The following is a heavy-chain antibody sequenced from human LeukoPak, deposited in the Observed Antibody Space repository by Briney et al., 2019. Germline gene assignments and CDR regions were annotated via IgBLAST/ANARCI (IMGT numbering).Heavy chain of an antibody. V-gene: IGHV3-48*03. J-gene: IGHJ6*04. CDR2: ISSSGSTI. CDR3: AELGITMIGGV. Sequence: GASLRLSCAASGFTFSSYEMNWVRQAPGKGLEWVSYISSSGSTIYYADPVKGRFTISRDNAKNSLYLQMNSLRAEDTAVYYCAELGITMIGGVWGKGTTVTISS. D-gene: IGHD3-10*02. CDR1: GFTFSSYE.